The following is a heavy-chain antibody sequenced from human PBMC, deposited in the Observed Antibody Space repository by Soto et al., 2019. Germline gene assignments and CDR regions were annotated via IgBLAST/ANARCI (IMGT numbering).Heavy chain of an antibody. CDR3: ARDPYYYDSSGYPPAL. Sequence: ASVKVSCKASGYTFTGYYMHWVRQAPGQGLEWMGWINPNSGGTNYAQKFQGRVTMTRDTSISTAYMELSRLRSDDTAVYYCARDPYYYDSSGYPPALWGQGTLVTVS. D-gene: IGHD3-22*01. V-gene: IGHV1-2*02. CDR2: INPNSGGT. CDR1: GYTFTGYY. J-gene: IGHJ1*01.